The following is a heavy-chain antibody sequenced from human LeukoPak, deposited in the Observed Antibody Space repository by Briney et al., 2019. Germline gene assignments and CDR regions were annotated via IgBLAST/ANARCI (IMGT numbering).Heavy chain of an antibody. CDR2: ISAYNGNT. CDR3: AREPLGCGGDCHFDY. J-gene: IGHJ4*02. D-gene: IGHD2-21*02. Sequence: ASVKVSCKASGYTFTSYGISWVRQAPGQGLEWMGWISAYNGNTNYAQKLQGRVTMTTDTSTSTAYMELNSLTFEDTAVYYCAREPLGCGGDCHFDYWGQGTLVTVSS. CDR1: GYTFTSYG. V-gene: IGHV1-18*01.